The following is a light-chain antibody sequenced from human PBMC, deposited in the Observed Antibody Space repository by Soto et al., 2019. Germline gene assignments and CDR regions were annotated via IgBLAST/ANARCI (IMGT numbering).Light chain of an antibody. J-gene: IGKJ3*01. CDR1: QSVSSN. V-gene: IGKV3-15*01. CDR2: GAS. CDR3: QPYTTWPSFT. Sequence: DIVMTQSPATLSVSPGERATLSCRASQSVSSNLAWYQQKPGQAPRLLVYGASTRATGIPARFSGSGSGTEFILPFSSLPSEDFALYSFQPYTTWPSFTFGPGTKVAIQ.